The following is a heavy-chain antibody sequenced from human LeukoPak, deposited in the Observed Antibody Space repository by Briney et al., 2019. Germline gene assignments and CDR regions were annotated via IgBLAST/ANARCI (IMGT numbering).Heavy chain of an antibody. D-gene: IGHD1-14*01. Sequence: GGSLRLSCAASGFTFSSYSMNWVRQAPGKGLEWVSSISSSSSYMYYADSVKGRFTISRDNSKNTLYLQMNSLRAEDTAVYYCARPGGIWGQGTMVTVSS. CDR1: GFTFSSYS. V-gene: IGHV3-21*04. CDR3: ARPGGI. J-gene: IGHJ3*02. CDR2: ISSSSSYM.